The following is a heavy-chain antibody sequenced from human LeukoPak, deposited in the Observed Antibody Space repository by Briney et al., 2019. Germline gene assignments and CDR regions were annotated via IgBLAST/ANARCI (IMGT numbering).Heavy chain of an antibody. CDR3: AREIVSSGCLDY. V-gene: IGHV3-21*06. Sequence: PGGSLRLSCAASDFAFYGYSMHWVRQAPGKGLEWISYISSNSGYIYYADAVKGRFNISRDHAKNSLYLQVTGLRVEDTALYYCAREIVSSGCLDYWGQGSLVTVSS. J-gene: IGHJ4*02. D-gene: IGHD6-19*01. CDR2: ISSNSGYI. CDR1: DFAFYGYS.